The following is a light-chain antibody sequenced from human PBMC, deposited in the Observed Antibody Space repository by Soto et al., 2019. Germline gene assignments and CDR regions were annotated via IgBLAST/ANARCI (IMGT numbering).Light chain of an antibody. CDR2: GAS. J-gene: IGKJ1*01. V-gene: IGKV3-15*01. CDR1: QSVSSY. CDR3: QQYSNWPRT. Sequence: EIVMTQSPVTLSVSPGERATLSCRASQSVSSYLAWYQQKPGQPPRRLIQGASTRATGIPARFSGSWSGTEFTLTISGLQSEDFVIYCCQQYSNWPRTFGPGTKVEIK.